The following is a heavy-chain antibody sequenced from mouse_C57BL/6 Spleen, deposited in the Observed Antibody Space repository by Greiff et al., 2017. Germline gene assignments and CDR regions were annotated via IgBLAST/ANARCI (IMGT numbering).Heavy chain of an antibody. CDR1: GYTFTSYW. V-gene: IGHV1-5*01. J-gene: IGHJ4*01. CDR2: ICPGNSDT. CDR3: DYYSKGEYDMDD. Sequence: EVQVVESGTVLARPGASVKMSCKTSGYTFTSYWMHWVKQRPGQGLEWIGAICPGNSDTSYNQKFKGKAKLTAVTSASTAYMELSSLANEDSAVYCCDYYSKGEYDMDDWGQGTSVTVSS. D-gene: IGHD2-5*01.